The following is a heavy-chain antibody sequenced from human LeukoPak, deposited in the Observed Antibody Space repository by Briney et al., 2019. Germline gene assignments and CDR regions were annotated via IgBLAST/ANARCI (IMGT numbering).Heavy chain of an antibody. V-gene: IGHV3-33*01. Sequence: GGSLRLSCAGSGFTFGGYGMHWFRQTPGKGLEWVAVIAYDGSKAFYADSEKGRFTISRDNSKNTMSVQMDDLRAEDTAVYYCTRYNNDHFDYWGQGTLVTVSS. D-gene: IGHD1-14*01. CDR3: TRYNNDHFDY. CDR2: IAYDGSKA. J-gene: IGHJ4*02. CDR1: GFTFGGYG.